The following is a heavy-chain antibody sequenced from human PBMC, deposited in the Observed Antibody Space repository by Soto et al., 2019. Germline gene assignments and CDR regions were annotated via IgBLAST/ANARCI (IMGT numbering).Heavy chain of an antibody. D-gene: IGHD1-26*01. CDR2: ISGGGGTT. J-gene: IGHJ4*02. CDR1: GLSFRSYS. CDR3: ARDPMSGSQKLYFDY. Sequence: GGALRLSCAASGLSFRSYSMDWVRQAPGKGLEWVSYISGGGGTTYYADSVKGRFTISRDNAKKSLYLQLSSRRDVDTAVYYCARDPMSGSQKLYFDYWGQGTLVTVSS. V-gene: IGHV3-48*02.